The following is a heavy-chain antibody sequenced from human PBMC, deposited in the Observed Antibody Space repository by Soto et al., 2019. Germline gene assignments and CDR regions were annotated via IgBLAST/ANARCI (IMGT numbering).Heavy chain of an antibody. CDR1: GGTFSSYA. V-gene: IGHV1-69*06. CDR2: IIPIFGTA. Sequence: GASVNVSCKASGGTFSSYAISWVRQAPGQGLEWMGGIIPIFGTANYAQKFQGRVTITADKSTSTAYMELSSLRSEDTAVYYCASFREGKRNRMGGMDVWGQGTTVTVSS. CDR3: ASFREGKRNRMGGMDV. D-gene: IGHD2-8*01. J-gene: IGHJ6*02.